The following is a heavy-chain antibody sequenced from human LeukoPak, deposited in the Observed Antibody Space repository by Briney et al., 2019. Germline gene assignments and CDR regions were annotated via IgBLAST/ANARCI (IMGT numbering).Heavy chain of an antibody. V-gene: IGHV1-2*02. CDR3: ARGLRGSPAFDY. J-gene: IGHJ4*02. Sequence: ASVKVSCKASGYTLTGYYMHWVRQAPGQGLEWMGWINPNSGGTNYAQKFQGRVTMTRDTSIRTAYMELSRLRSDDTAVYYCARGLRGSPAFDYWGQGTLVTVSS. CDR1: GYTLTGYY. D-gene: IGHD2-2*01. CDR2: INPNSGGT.